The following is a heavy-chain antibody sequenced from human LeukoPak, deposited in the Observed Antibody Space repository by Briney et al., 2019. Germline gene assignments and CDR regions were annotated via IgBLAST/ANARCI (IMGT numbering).Heavy chain of an antibody. J-gene: IGHJ3*02. CDR1: GFTFSSYW. CDR3: ARVATVLTHSGGNAFDM. D-gene: IGHD4-11*01. V-gene: IGHV3-74*01. CDR2: INSDGRST. Sequence: PGGSLRLSCAASGFTFSSYWMHWVRQAPGKGLVWVSRINSDGRSTSYADSEKGRFTISRDNAKNTLYLQMNSLRAEDTAVYYCARVATVLTHSGGNAFDMWGQGTMVTVSS.